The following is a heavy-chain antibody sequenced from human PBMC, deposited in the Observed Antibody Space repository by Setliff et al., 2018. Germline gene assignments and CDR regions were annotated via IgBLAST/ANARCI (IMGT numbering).Heavy chain of an antibody. CDR3: SYALYFDY. D-gene: IGHD4-17*01. CDR2: IKEDGSEK. CDR1: GFTFSRYW. J-gene: IGHJ4*02. V-gene: IGHV3-7*01. Sequence: GGSLRLSCVASGFTFSRYWMTWVRQAPGKGLEWVANIKEDGSEKYYVDSVKGRFTISRDNAKNSLYLQMNSLRAEDTAVYYCSYALYFDYWGQGTLVTVSS.